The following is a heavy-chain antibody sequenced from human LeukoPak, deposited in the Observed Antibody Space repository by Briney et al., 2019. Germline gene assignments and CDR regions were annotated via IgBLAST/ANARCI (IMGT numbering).Heavy chain of an antibody. CDR2: IYYSPST. D-gene: IGHD4-11*01. CDR3: ARGLLQYYFDY. J-gene: IGHJ4*02. CDR1: GGSFSSTSYY. V-gene: IGHV4-61*01. Sequence: PAETLSLTCTVSGGSFSSTSYYWSWIRQAPGKGLEWIVYIYYSPSTNYNPSLKSRVTISVDTSKNQFSLELSSVTAADTAVYHCARGLLQYYFDYWGQGTLVTVSS.